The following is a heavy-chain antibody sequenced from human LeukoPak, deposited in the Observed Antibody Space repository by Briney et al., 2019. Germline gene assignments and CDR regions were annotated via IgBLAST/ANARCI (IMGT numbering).Heavy chain of an antibody. CDR3: ARSYDYVWGSYRSGYFDY. CDR1: GYTFTGDY. J-gene: IGHJ4*02. V-gene: IGHV1-2*02. D-gene: IGHD3-16*02. CDR2: INPNTGGT. Sequence: ASVKVSCKASGYTFTGDYMHWVRQAPGQGLEWMGWINPNTGGTKYAQKFQDRVTMTRDTSISTAYMDLSRLRSDDTAVYYCARSYDYVWGSYRSGYFDYWGQGTLVTVSS.